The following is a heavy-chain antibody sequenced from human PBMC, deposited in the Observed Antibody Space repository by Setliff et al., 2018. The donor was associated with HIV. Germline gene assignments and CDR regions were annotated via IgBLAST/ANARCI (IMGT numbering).Heavy chain of an antibody. CDR1: GYDFADNW. J-gene: IGHJ3*02. CDR3: ARHTIDISLLVVQDPGPFDI. V-gene: IGHV5-51*01. D-gene: IGHD3-10*01. Sequence: GESLKISCKASGYDFADNWIGWVRQMPGKGLEWVGIIYPGDSDTRYSPSFEGHVTISADRSRNTAYLQWTALKASDTAMYYCARHTIDISLLVVQDPGPFDIWGRGTMVTVSS. CDR2: IYPGDSDT.